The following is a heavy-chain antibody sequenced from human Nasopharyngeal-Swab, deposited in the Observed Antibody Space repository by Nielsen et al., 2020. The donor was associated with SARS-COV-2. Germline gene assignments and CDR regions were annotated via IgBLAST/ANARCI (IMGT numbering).Heavy chain of an antibody. J-gene: IGHJ4*02. V-gene: IGHV3-23*01. D-gene: IGHD3-22*01. CDR3: ATPDSNAYYLAFDF. Sequence: VRQMPGKGLEWVSTVSGSGDSTYYADSVKGRFTISRDNSKSTLYLQMNSLRVEDTAVYYCATPDSNAYYLAFDFWGQGTLVTVSS. CDR2: VSGSGDST.